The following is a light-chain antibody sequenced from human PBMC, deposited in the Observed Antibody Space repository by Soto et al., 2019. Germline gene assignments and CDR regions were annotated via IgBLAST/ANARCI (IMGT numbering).Light chain of an antibody. V-gene: IGKV1-39*01. J-gene: IGKJ4*01. Sequence: DIQMTQSPSSLSASVGDRVTISCRASQSISTFLSWYQQKPGKAPNLLIYSASTLQSGVPSRFSGSGSGTHFTLTISSLQPEDSATYYCQQSYSSHTFGGGTKVDI. CDR3: QQSYSSHT. CDR2: SAS. CDR1: QSISTF.